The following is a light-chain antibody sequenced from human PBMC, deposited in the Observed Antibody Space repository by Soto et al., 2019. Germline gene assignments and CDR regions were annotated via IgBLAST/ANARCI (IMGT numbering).Light chain of an antibody. CDR3: QQSFSTTWT. J-gene: IGKJ1*01. CDR1: QSISSW. Sequence: DIQMTQSPSTLSASVGDRVTITCRASQSISSWLAWYQQKPGKAPKLLIYAASSLQSGVPSRFSGSGAGTDFTLTINSLQPEDFATYYCQQSFSTTWTFGQGTKVEIK. V-gene: IGKV1-39*01. CDR2: AAS.